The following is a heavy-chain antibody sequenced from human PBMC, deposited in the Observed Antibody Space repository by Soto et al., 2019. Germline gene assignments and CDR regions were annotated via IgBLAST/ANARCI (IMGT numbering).Heavy chain of an antibody. Sequence: QLQLQESGSGLVKPSQTLSLTCAVSGGSISSGGYSWSWIRQPPGKGLEWIGYIYHSGSTYYNPSLKSRVTLSVDRSKNLFSLKLSSVTAADTAVYYCARGVGATYGNYWYFDLWGRGTLVTVSS. D-gene: IGHD1-26*01. V-gene: IGHV4-30-2*01. CDR3: ARGVGATYGNYWYFDL. CDR2: IYHSGST. CDR1: GGSISSGGYS. J-gene: IGHJ2*01.